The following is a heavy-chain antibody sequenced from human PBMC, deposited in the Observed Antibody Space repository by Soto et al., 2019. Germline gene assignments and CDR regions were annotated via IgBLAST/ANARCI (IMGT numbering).Heavy chain of an antibody. V-gene: IGHV3-48*01. D-gene: IGHD3-9*01. CDR1: GFTFSSYS. J-gene: IGHJ5*02. CDR2: ISSSSSSTI. Sequence: GGSLRLSCAASGFTFSSYSMNWVRQAPGKGLEWVSYISSSSSSTIYYADSVKGRFTISRDNAKNSLYLQMNSLRAEDTAVYYCARELRYFDWSYNWFDPWGQGTLVTVSS. CDR3: ARELRYFDWSYNWFDP.